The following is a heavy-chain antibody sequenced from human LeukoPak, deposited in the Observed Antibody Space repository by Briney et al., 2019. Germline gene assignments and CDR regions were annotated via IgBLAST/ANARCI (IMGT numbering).Heavy chain of an antibody. CDR2: TISNVGGGTT. CDR3: TTHPSENTFDF. Sequence: PGGSLRLSCAASGFTFSSARMSWLRQARGQGREWGGRTISNVGGGTTEFPAPVKGRFAISRDDSKKTLYQQMNSLKADDTAGYYCTTHPSENTFDFWGQGPIVTVSS. J-gene: IGHJ3*01. CDR1: GFTFSSAR. V-gene: IGHV3-15*01.